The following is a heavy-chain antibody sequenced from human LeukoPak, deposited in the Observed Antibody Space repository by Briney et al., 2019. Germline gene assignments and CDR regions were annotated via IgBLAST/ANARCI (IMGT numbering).Heavy chain of an antibody. CDR1: AYIFSTYW. J-gene: IGHJ4*02. Sequence: KIGESLKISCQGSAYIFSTYWIGWVRQMPGKGLEWMAVIYPGDSRTRYNPSFQGQVTISADKSISTAYLQWSSLKASDTAMYYCARGVEMAPNVDYWGQGTLVTVSS. D-gene: IGHD5-24*01. V-gene: IGHV5-51*01. CDR2: IYPGDSRT. CDR3: ARGVEMAPNVDY.